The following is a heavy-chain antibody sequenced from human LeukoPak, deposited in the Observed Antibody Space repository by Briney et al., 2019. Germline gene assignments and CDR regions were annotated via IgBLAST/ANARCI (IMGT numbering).Heavy chain of an antibody. J-gene: IGHJ3*01. CDR3: ARTFYGSGSLLGEAFDV. V-gene: IGHV3-21*01. CDR2: ISSRSNYI. D-gene: IGHD3-10*01. Sequence: GGSLRLSCAASGFTFSSYSMNWVRQAPGRGLEWVSSISSRSNYIYYADSVKGRFTISRDNAKNSLYLQMNSLRAEDTAVYYCARTFYGSGSLLGEAFDVWGQGTMVTVSS. CDR1: GFTFSSYS.